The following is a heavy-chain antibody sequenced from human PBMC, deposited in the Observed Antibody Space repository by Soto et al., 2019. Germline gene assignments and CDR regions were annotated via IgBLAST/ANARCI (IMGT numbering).Heavy chain of an antibody. CDR2: IVADSGNT. V-gene: IGHV1-58*01. CDR3: AAALKTSTWYPLSDL. D-gene: IGHD6-13*01. CDR1: GFTFSNSA. Sequence: GASVKVSCKASGFTFSNSAVHWVRQARGQRLEWIGWIVADSGNTNYAQKFQERVTLTRDMSTTTVFMEVSSLRSEDTAVYYCAAALKTSTWYPLSDLWGQGTLVTVSS. J-gene: IGHJ5*02.